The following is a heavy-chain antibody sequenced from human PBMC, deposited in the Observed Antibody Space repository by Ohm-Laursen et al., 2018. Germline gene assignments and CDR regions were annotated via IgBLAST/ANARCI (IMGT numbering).Heavy chain of an antibody. J-gene: IGHJ4*02. D-gene: IGHD2-15*01. Sequence: GTLSLTCAVYGGSFSGYYWSWIRQPPGKGLEWIGEINHSGSTNYNPSLKSRVTISVDTSKNQFSLKLSSVTAADTAVYYCARGWCSGGSCYSGGDYWGQGTLVTVSS. CDR1: GGSFSGYY. CDR3: ARGWCSGGSCYSGGDY. CDR2: INHSGST. V-gene: IGHV4-34*01.